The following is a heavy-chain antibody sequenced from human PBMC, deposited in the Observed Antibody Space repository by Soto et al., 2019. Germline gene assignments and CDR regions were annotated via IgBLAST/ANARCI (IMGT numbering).Heavy chain of an antibody. CDR1: GGSISSSSYY. CDR3: ARHSVFRIWSGYQDAFDI. Sequence: QLQLQESGPGLVKPSETLSLTCTVSGGSISSSSYYWGWIRQPPGKGLEWIGSIYYSGSTYYNPSLKSRVTISVDTSKNQFSLKLSSVTAADTAVYYCARHSVFRIWSGYQDAFDIWGQGTMVTVSS. V-gene: IGHV4-39*01. J-gene: IGHJ3*02. D-gene: IGHD3-3*01. CDR2: IYYSGST.